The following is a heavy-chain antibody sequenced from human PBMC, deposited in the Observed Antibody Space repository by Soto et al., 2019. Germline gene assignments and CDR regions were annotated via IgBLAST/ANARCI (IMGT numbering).Heavy chain of an antibody. CDR3: AKDSSIAAAGPYNWFDP. CDR1: GFTFSSYA. J-gene: IGHJ5*02. Sequence: GGSLRLSCAASGFTFSSYAMSWVRQAPGKGLEWVSAISGSGGSTYYADSVKGRFTISRDNSKNTLYLQMNSLRAEDTAVYYCAKDSSIAAAGPYNWFDPWGQGTLVTVSS. V-gene: IGHV3-23*01. CDR2: ISGSGGST. D-gene: IGHD6-13*01.